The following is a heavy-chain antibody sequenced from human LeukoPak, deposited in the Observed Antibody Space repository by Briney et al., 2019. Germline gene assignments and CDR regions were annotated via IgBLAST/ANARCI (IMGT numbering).Heavy chain of an antibody. J-gene: IGHJ4*02. CDR1: GFTFSNYA. V-gene: IGHV3-23*01. D-gene: IGHD7-27*01. CDR2: ISGSGGNTYYADSGGST. Sequence: GGSLRLSCAASGFTFSNYAMSWVRQAPGKGLEWVSVISGSGGNTYYADSGGSTHYADSVKGRFTISRDNSKNTLYLQMNSLRAEDTAVYYCARGKEKLGDFDYWGQGTLVTVSS. CDR3: ARGKEKLGDFDY.